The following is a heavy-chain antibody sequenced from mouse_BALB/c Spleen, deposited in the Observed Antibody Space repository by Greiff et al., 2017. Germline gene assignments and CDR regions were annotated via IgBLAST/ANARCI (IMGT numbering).Heavy chain of an antibody. CDR2: IRNKANGYTT. CDR1: GFTFTDYY. D-gene: IGHD1-1*01. V-gene: IGHV7-3*02. CDR3: ARALITPVVSHGAMDY. J-gene: IGHJ4*01. Sequence: EVQGVESGGGLVQPGGSLRLSCATSGFTFTDYYMSWVRQPPGKALEWLGFIRNKANGYTTEYSASVKGRFTISRDNSQSILYLQMNTLRAEDSATYYCARALITPVVSHGAMDYWGQGTSVTVSS.